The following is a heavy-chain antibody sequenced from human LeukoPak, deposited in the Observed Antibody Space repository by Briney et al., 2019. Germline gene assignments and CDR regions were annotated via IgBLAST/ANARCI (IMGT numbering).Heavy chain of an antibody. Sequence: SETLSLTSTVSGGSINSHYWSWIRQPPGKGLQWIGFISYSGSTSYNPSLLSRVTISVDTSKNQFSLKLNSVTAADTALYFCARSYYDFWSGFYSDFWGQGALVTVSS. V-gene: IGHV4-59*11. D-gene: IGHD3-3*01. CDR1: GGSINSHY. CDR3: ARSYYDFWSGFYSDF. J-gene: IGHJ4*02. CDR2: ISYSGST.